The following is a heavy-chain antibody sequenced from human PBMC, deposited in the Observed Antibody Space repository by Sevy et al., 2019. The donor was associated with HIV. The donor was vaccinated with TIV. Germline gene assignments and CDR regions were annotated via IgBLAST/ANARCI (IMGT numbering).Heavy chain of an antibody. CDR2: IWYDGSNK. D-gene: IGHD3-22*01. CDR1: GFTFRNYG. J-gene: IGHJ4*02. Sequence: GGSLRLSCTASGFTFRNYGMQWVRQAPGKGLEWMALIWYDGSNKYYADSVNGRFTISRDNSKNTLYMQMNSLRAEDTAVYYCATTRASRGPDRGYYFDYWGQGTLVTVSS. V-gene: IGHV3-33*03. CDR3: ATTRASRGPDRGYYFDY.